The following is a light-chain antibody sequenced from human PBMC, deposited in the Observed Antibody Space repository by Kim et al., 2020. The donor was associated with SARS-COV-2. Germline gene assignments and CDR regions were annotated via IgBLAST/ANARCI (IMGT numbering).Light chain of an antibody. CDR2: KAS. CDR1: QSISSW. CDR3: QEYKSDSWT. J-gene: IGKJ1*01. V-gene: IGKV1-5*03. Sequence: DIQMTQSPSTLSASVGDRVTITCRASQSISSWLAWYQQKPGKAPKLLIYKASSLESGVPSRFSGSGSGTQFTLTISSLQPDDFATYYCQEYKSDSWTFGQETKVDIK.